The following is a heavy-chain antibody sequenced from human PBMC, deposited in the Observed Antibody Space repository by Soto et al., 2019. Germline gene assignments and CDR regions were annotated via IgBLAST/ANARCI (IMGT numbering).Heavy chain of an antibody. CDR3: VRNSYFFGSDY. J-gene: IGHJ4*02. D-gene: IGHD3-3*01. Sequence: ASVKVSCKASGYTFTNYHIHWVRQAPGQGLEWIEKINPGGGSTSYAQKFQGRVTVTRDTSTSTVYMELSSLRSEDTAVYYCVRNSYFFGSDYWGQGTLVTVSS. CDR1: GYTFTNYH. V-gene: IGHV1-46*03. CDR2: INPGGGST.